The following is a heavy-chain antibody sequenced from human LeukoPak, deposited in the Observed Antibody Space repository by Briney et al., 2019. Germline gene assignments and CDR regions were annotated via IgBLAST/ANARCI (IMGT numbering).Heavy chain of an antibody. Sequence: SETLYLTCTVSGGSISNYYWSWIRQPPGKGLEWIGYIYYSGSTNYNPSLKSRVTISVDTSKNQFSLKLSSVTAADTAVYYCARGANYYDSSGYYPSGAFDIWGQGTMVSVSS. CDR2: IYYSGST. CDR1: GGSISNYY. J-gene: IGHJ3*02. V-gene: IGHV4-59*01. D-gene: IGHD3-22*01. CDR3: ARGANYYDSSGYYPSGAFDI.